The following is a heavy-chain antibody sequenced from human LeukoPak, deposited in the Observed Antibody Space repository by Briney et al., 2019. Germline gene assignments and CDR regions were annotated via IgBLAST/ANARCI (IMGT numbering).Heavy chain of an antibody. J-gene: IGHJ4*02. CDR3: ARLGDGDNLRYFDY. V-gene: IGHV4-59*08. Sequence: SETRSLTCTVSGDSISGNYWTWIRQPPGKGLEWIGYIYYSGSTNYNASLKSRVTISVDTSKNQFSLKLSSVTAADTAVYYCARLGDGDNLRYFDYWGQGTLVAVSS. CDR1: GDSISGNY. D-gene: IGHD5-24*01. CDR2: IYYSGST.